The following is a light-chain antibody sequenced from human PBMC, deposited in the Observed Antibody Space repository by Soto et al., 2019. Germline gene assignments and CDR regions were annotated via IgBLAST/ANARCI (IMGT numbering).Light chain of an antibody. J-gene: IGKJ1*01. Sequence: DIQMTQSPSSLSASVGDRVTITCRASQSISSYLNWYQQKPGKVPKLLIYAASSLQSGVPSRFSGSGSGTDFTLTISSLQPDDFATYYCQHYKMYSPWTFGQGTKVDIK. CDR1: QSISSY. CDR3: QHYKMYSPWT. V-gene: IGKV1-39*01. CDR2: AAS.